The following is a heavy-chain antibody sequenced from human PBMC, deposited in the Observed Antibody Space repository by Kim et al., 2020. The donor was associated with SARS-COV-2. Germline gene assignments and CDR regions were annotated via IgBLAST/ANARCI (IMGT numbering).Heavy chain of an antibody. Sequence: PSLKIRVTISVDTSKNQFSPKLSAVTAANTAVYYCAIFRYDFWSGYYFDYWGQGTLVTVSS. V-gene: IGHV4-4*09. CDR3: AIFRYDFWSGYYFDY. D-gene: IGHD3-3*01. J-gene: IGHJ4*02.